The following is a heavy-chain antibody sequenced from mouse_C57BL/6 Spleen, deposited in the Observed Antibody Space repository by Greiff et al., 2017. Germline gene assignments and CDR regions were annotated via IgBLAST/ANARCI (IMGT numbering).Heavy chain of an antibody. J-gene: IGHJ4*01. V-gene: IGHV1-7*01. CDR1: GYTFTSYW. Sequence: QVQLQQSGAELAKPGASVKLSCKASGYTFTSYWMHWVKQRPGQGLEWIGYINPSSGYTKYNQKFKDKATLTEDKSSSTAYMQLSSLTYEDSAVYYCARQTTVVADAMDYWGQGTSVTVSS. CDR3: ARQTTVVADAMDY. D-gene: IGHD1-1*01. CDR2: INPSSGYT.